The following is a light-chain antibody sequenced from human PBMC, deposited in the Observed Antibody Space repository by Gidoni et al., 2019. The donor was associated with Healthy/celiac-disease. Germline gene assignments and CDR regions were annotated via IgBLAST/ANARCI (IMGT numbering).Light chain of an antibody. CDR2: AAS. Sequence: DIQMTQSPSSLSASVGDRVTITRRTSQGIRNYLAWYQQKPGKVPKLLIYAASTLQSGAPSRFSGSGSGTDFSLTISSLQPEDVATYYCQKYNSGPKTFGQGTKVEIK. J-gene: IGKJ1*01. V-gene: IGKV1-27*01. CDR3: QKYNSGPKT. CDR1: QGIRNY.